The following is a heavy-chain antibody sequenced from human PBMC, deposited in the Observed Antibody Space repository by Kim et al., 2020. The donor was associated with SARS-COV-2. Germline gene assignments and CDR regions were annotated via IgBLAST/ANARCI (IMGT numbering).Heavy chain of an antibody. CDR1: GGSISSYY. D-gene: IGHD1-26*01. J-gene: IGHJ5*02. CDR3: ARDLSGGNFDP. Sequence: SETLSLTCTVSGGSISSYYWSWIRQPPGKGLEWIGYIYYSGSTNYNPSLKSRVTISVDTSKNQFSLKLSSVTAADTAEYYCARDLSGGNFDPWGQGTLVTVSS. CDR2: IYYSGST. V-gene: IGHV4-59*13.